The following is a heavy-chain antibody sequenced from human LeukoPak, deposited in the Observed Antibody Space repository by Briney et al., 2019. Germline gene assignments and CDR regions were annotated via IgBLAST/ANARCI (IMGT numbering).Heavy chain of an antibody. V-gene: IGHV4-39*07. D-gene: IGHD3-3*01. Sequence: SETLSLTCTVSGGSIGSSSYYWGWIRQPPGKGLEWIGSIYYSGSTYYNPSLKSRVTISVDTSKNQFSLKLSSVTAADTAVYYCASLGPPYDFWSGPFDYWGQGTLVTVSS. CDR3: ASLGPPYDFWSGPFDY. CDR1: GGSIGSSSYY. CDR2: IYYSGST. J-gene: IGHJ4*02.